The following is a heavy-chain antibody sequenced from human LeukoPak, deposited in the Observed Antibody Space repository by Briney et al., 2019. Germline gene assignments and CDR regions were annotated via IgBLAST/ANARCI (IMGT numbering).Heavy chain of an antibody. Sequence: GGSLRLSYAASGLKYNNFWMIWVRQPREGGLDGVANINQDGSKEHYMDSAKVRFTVSRDNAKNSLSLQMNSLRAEDTAVYSCVRDGGVSGYDLLDYWGQGTLVTVSS. J-gene: IGHJ4*02. V-gene: IGHV3-7*01. CDR1: GLKYNNFW. D-gene: IGHD5-12*01. CDR2: INQDGSKE. CDR3: VRDGGVSGYDLLDY.